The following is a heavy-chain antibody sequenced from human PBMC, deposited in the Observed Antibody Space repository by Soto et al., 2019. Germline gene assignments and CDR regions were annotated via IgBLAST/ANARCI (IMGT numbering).Heavy chain of an antibody. V-gene: IGHV4-4*07. D-gene: IGHD2-8*01. CDR1: GDSIGNFY. J-gene: IGHJ2*01. Sequence: SETLSLTCTVSGDSIGNFYWSWIRQPAGKGLESLGRLSASGRTNYSPSLQSRVTMSLDRSKNRFSLRLTSVSAADTAVYFCARGMGRYFDLWGRGTLVTVSS. CDR3: ARGMGRYFDL. CDR2: LSASGRT.